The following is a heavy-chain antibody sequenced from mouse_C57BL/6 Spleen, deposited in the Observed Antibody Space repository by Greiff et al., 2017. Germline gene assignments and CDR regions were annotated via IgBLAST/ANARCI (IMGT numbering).Heavy chain of an antibody. Sequence: EVHLVESGPGLAKPSQTLSLTCSVTGYSITSDYWNWIRKFPGNKLEYMGYISYSGSTYYNPSLKSRISITRDTSKNQYYLQLNSVTTEDTATYYCARGDYYGSSHWYFDVWGTGTTVTVSS. CDR2: ISYSGST. D-gene: IGHD1-1*01. J-gene: IGHJ1*03. V-gene: IGHV3-8*01. CDR3: ARGDYYGSSHWYFDV. CDR1: GYSITSDY.